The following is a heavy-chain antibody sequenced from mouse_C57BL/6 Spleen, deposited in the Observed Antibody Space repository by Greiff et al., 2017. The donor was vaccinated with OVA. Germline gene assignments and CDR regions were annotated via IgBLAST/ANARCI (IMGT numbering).Heavy chain of an antibody. Sequence: DVKLQESGGDLVKPGGSLKLSCAASGFTFSSYGMSWVRQTPDKRLEWVATISSGGSYTYYPDSVKGRFTISRDNAKNTLYLQMSSLKSEDTAMYYCARRGYDYEEPFAYWGQGTLVTVSA. J-gene: IGHJ3*01. V-gene: IGHV5-6*02. CDR3: ARRGYDYEEPFAY. CDR2: ISSGGSYT. D-gene: IGHD2-4*01. CDR1: GFTFSSYG.